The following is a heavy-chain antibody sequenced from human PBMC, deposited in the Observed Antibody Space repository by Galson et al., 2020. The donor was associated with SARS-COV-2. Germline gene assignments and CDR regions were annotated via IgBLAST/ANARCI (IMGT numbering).Heavy chain of an antibody. CDR1: GYTFTSYG. CDR3: ARERVGQGTLVGATRVYYYYGMDV. V-gene: IGHV1-18*04. Sequence: ASVKVSCKASGYTFTSYGISWVRQAPGQGLEWMGWISAYNGNTNYAQKLQGRVTMTTDTSTSTAYMELRSLRSDDTAVYYCARERVGQGTLVGATRVYYYYGMDVWGQGTTVTVSS. D-gene: IGHD1-26*01. J-gene: IGHJ6*02. CDR2: ISAYNGNT.